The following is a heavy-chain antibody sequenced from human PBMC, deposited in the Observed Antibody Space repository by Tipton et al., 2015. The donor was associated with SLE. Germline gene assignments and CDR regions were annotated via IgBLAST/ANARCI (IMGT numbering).Heavy chain of an antibody. Sequence: TPSLTCTVSGGSSSSGGYDWSWIRQHPGKGLEWIGYIYYSGSTNYNPSLKSRVTISVDTSKNQFSLKLTSVTAADTAVYYCARGGVGGYDYFDYWGQGTLVTVSS. CDR2: IYYSGST. J-gene: IGHJ4*02. D-gene: IGHD5-12*01. CDR3: ARGGVGGYDYFDY. V-gene: IGHV4-31*03. CDR1: GGSSSSGGYD.